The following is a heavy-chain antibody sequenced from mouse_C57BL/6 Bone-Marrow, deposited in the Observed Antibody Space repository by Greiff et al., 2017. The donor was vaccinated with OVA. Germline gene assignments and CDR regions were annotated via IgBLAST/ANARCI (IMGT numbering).Heavy chain of an antibody. D-gene: IGHD2-4*01. J-gene: IGHJ4*01. V-gene: IGHV2-9*01. CDR3: AKRTMITTDYYAMDY. CDR2: IWGGGST. Sequence: VNVVESGPGLVAPSQSLSITCTVSGFSLTSYGVDWVRQPPGKGLEWLGVIWGGGSTNYNSALMSRLSISKDNSKSQVFLKMNSLQTDDTAMYYCAKRTMITTDYYAMDYWGQGTSVTVSS. CDR1: GFSLTSYG.